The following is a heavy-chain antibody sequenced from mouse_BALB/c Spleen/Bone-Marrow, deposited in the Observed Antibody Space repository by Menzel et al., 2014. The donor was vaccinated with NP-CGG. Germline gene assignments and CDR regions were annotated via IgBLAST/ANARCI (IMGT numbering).Heavy chain of an antibody. CDR2: ISSGGSYT. V-gene: IGHV5-6-4*01. D-gene: IGHD2-14*01. Sequence: EVMLVESGGGLVKPGGSLKLSCAASGFTFSSYTMSWVRQTPEKRLEWVATISSGGSYTYYPDSVKGRLTISRDNAKNTLYLQMSSLKSEDTAMYYCTRSYYRYDEEAWFAYWGQGTLVTVSA. CDR1: GFTFSSYT. CDR3: TRSYYRYDEEAWFAY. J-gene: IGHJ3*01.